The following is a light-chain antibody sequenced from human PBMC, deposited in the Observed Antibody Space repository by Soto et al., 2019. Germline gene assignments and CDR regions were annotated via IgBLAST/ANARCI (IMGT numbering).Light chain of an antibody. Sequence: EIVMTQSPATLSVSPGDGATLSCRASQSVDSNLAWYQQKPGQTPRLLMYGASTRPTGIPARFSGSGSGTEFTLTIISLQSEDSAVYYCQERSYWPPYTFGQGTKVDIK. V-gene: IGKV3D-15*01. J-gene: IGKJ2*01. CDR3: QERSYWPPYT. CDR1: QSVDSN. CDR2: GAS.